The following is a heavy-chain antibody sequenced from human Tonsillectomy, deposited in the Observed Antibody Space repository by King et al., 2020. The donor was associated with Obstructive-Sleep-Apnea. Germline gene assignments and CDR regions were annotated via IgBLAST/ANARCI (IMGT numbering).Heavy chain of an antibody. V-gene: IGHV3-30-3*01. CDR3: ASGGRVTTYFDY. CDR1: GFTFSSYA. CDR2: ISYDGSNK. Sequence: VQLVESGGGAVQPGRSLRLSCAASGFTFSSYAMHWVRQAPGKGLEWVAIISYDGSNKYYADSVKGRFTISRDNSKNTLYLQMNSLRAEDTAVYYCASGGRVTTYFDYWGQGTLVTVSS. D-gene: IGHD4-17*01. J-gene: IGHJ4*02.